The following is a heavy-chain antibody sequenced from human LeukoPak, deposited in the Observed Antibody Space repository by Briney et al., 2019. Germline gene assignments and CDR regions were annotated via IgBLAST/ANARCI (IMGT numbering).Heavy chain of an antibody. CDR1: GFTVSRNY. CDR2: IYSGGST. J-gene: IGHJ6*03. Sequence: GGSLSLSCAASGFTVSRNYMSWVRQAAGKGREWVSVIYSGGSTFYADSIKGRFTISRDNSKNTLYLQINNLRAEDTAVYYCASGSGSYRTPYYYMDVCGKGTTVTVSS. V-gene: IGHV3-53*01. CDR3: ASGSGSYRTPYYYMDV. D-gene: IGHD3-10*01.